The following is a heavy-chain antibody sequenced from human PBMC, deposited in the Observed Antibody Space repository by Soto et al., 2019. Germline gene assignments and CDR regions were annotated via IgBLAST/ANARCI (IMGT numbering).Heavy chain of an antibody. D-gene: IGHD5-18*01. Sequence: SVKLSCKASGGTFSSYAISWVRQAPGQGLEWMGGTIPIFGTANYAQKFQGRVTITADESTSTAYMELSSLRSEDTAVYYCAGGGQLDYYGVDVWGQGTTVTVSS. CDR1: GGTFSSYA. V-gene: IGHV1-69*13. J-gene: IGHJ6*02. CDR2: TIPIFGTA. CDR3: AGGGQLDYYGVDV.